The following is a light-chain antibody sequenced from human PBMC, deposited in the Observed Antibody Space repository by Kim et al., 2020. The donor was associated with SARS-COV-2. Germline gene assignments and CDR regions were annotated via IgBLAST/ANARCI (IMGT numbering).Light chain of an antibody. CDR2: EDN. J-gene: IGLJ3*02. V-gene: IGLV6-57*01. Sequence: NTVTISCTRSSGSIASNYVQWYQQRPGSSPTTVIYEDNQRPSGVPDRFSGSIDSSSNSASLTISGLKTEDEADYYCQSYDSSKWVFGGGTQLTVL. CDR1: SGSIASNY. CDR3: QSYDSSKWV.